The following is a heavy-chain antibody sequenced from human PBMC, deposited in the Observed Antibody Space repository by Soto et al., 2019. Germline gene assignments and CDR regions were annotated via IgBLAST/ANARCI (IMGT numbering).Heavy chain of an antibody. V-gene: IGHV4-61*01. D-gene: IGHD2-2*01. CDR3: ARGYCSSSTCYGRNYYGMDF. Sequence: QVQLQESGPGLVKPSETLSLTCSVSGGSVSSTNHHWSWIRQPPGKGLEWIGGISYSGTTNYNPSLKRRVTISMDTSKNQFSLRLNSVTAADTAVYSCARGYCSSSTCYGRNYYGMDFWGRGTTVTVSS. CDR2: ISYSGTT. CDR1: GGSVSSTNHH. J-gene: IGHJ6*02.